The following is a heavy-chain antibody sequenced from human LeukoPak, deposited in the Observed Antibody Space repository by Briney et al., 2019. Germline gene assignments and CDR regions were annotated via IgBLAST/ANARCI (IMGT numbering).Heavy chain of an antibody. J-gene: IGHJ4*02. CDR1: GFTFDDYA. CDR3: AKDTRDSSGYYYRLPDY. Sequence: GGSLRLSCAASGFTFDDYAMHWVRQAPGKGLEWVSLITGNGGSTYYTDSVEGRFTISRDNSKNSLYLQMSSLRTEDTAFYFCAKDTRDSSGYYYRLPDYWGQGTLVTVSS. V-gene: IGHV3-43*02. D-gene: IGHD3-22*01. CDR2: ITGNGGST.